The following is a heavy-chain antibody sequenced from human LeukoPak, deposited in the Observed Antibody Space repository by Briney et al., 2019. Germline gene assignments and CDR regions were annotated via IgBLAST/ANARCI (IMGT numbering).Heavy chain of an antibody. J-gene: IGHJ6*03. Sequence: NPSETLSLTCAVYVGSFSGYYWSWIRQPPGKGLEWIGEINHRGSTNYNSSLKSRVTISVDTSKNQFSLKLSSVAAADTAVYYCARGYYGSGSHCCHMDVWGKGPTITVS. CDR2: INHRGST. D-gene: IGHD3-10*01. CDR3: ARGYYGSGSHCCHMDV. CDR1: VGSFSGYY. V-gene: IGHV4-34*01.